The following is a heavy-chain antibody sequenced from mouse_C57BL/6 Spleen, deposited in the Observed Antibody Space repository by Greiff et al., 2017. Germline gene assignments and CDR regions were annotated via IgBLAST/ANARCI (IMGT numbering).Heavy chain of an antibody. CDR1: GYTFTSYG. CDR2: IYPRSGNT. V-gene: IGHV1-81*01. J-gene: IGHJ1*03. CDR3: ARGELQYFDV. Sequence: VQLQQSGAELARPGASVKLSCKASGYTFTSYGISWVKQRTGQGLEWIGEIYPRSGNTYYNEKFNGKATLTADKSSSTAYMELRSLTSEDSAVYFCARGELQYFDVWGTGTTVTVSS. D-gene: IGHD2-1*01.